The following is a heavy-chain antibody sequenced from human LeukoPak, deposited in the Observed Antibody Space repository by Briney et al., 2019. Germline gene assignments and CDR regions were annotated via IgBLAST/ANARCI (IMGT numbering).Heavy chain of an antibody. CDR1: GGSISSYY. Sequence: SETLSLTCTVSGGSISSYYWSWIRQPPGKGLEWIGSIYYSGSTYYNPSLKSRVTISINTSKNQFSLRLSSVTAADTAVYYCARAEKKGYYFDYWGQGTLVTVSS. J-gene: IGHJ4*02. V-gene: IGHV4-39*07. CDR3: ARAEKKGYYFDY. CDR2: IYYSGST.